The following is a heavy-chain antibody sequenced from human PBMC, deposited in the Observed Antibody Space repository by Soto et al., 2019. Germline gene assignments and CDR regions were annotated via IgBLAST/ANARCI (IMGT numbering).Heavy chain of an antibody. J-gene: IGHJ2*01. CDR3: ARDPDYSNYLWYFDL. CDR2: IYHSGST. D-gene: IGHD4-4*01. V-gene: IGHV4-4*02. Sequence: QVQLQESGPGLVKPSGTLSLTCAVSGGSISSSNWWSWVRQPPGKGLEWIGEIYHSGSTNYNPSLKRRVTIAVDKSKNRVALKLSSVTAADTAVYYCARDPDYSNYLWYFDLWGRGTLVTVSS. CDR1: GGSISSSNW.